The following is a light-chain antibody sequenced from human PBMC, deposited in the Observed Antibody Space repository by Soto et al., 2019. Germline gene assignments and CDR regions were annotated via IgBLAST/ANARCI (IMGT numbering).Light chain of an antibody. Sequence: QSALTQPASVSGSPGQSITISCTGTSSDVGGYNYVSWYQQHPGKAPNLMIYEVSNRPSGVSNHFAGSKSGNTASLTISGLQAEDEADYYCSSYTSSSTRVFGGGTKLTVL. CDR2: EVS. V-gene: IGLV2-14*01. J-gene: IGLJ3*02. CDR1: SSDVGGYNY. CDR3: SSYTSSSTRV.